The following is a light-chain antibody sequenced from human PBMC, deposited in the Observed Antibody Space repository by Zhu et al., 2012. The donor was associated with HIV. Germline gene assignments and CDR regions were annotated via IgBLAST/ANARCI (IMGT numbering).Light chain of an antibody. CDR3: QQYGRSPLT. Sequence: EIVLTQSPGTLSLSPGERATLSCRASQTVAKDYLAWYQKKVGQPPRLLTYGASTRATGIPDRFSGSGLGQTSLLPSADWSLKYFAVYYCQQYGRSPLTFGGGTEGGDQT. CDR1: QTVAKDY. CDR2: GAS. V-gene: IGKV3-20*01. J-gene: IGKJ4*01.